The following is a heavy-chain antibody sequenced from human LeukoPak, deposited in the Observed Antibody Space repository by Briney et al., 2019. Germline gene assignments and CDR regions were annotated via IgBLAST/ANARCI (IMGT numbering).Heavy chain of an antibody. Sequence: PSETLSLTCTVSGGSISSYYWSWIRQPPGKGLEWIGHIYYIGSTNYNPSLRSRVTISVDTSKNQFSLKLSSVTAADTAVYYCARGHCSSTSCYRRADAFDIWGQGTMVTVSS. V-gene: IGHV4-59*01. D-gene: IGHD2-2*02. CDR1: GGSISSYY. CDR2: IYYIGST. J-gene: IGHJ3*02. CDR3: ARGHCSSTSCYRRADAFDI.